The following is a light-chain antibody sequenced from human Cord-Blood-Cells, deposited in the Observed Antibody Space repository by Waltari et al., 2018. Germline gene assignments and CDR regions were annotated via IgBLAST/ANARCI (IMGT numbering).Light chain of an antibody. Sequence: IVLTQSPGTLSLSPGERHTLSFRASQSVSSSYLAWYQQKPGQAPRLLIYGASSRATGIPDRFSGSGSGTDFTLTISRLEPEDFAVYYCQQYGSSPMYTFGQGTKLEIK. V-gene: IGKV3-20*01. CDR2: GAS. CDR1: QSVSSSY. CDR3: QQYGSSPMYT. J-gene: IGKJ2*01.